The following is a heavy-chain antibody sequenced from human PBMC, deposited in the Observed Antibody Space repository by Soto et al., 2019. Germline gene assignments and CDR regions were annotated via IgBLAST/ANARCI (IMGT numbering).Heavy chain of an antibody. CDR3: ARVLGGMATVPLDY. CDR2: ISYEGSNK. J-gene: IGHJ4*02. Sequence: QVQLVESGGGVVQPGRSLRLSCAASGFTFSSYAMHCVRQAPGTGLEWVAVISYEGSNKYYADSVKGRFTISRDNSKNTLYLQMNSLRTEDTAVYYCARVLGGMATVPLDYWGQGALVTVSS. V-gene: IGHV3-30-3*01. CDR1: GFTFSSYA. D-gene: IGHD4-4*01.